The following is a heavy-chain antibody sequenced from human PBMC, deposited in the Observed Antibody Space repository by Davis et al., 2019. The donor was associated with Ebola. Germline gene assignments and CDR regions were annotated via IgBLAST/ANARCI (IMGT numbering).Heavy chain of an antibody. D-gene: IGHD2-15*01. V-gene: IGHV3-13*01. J-gene: IGHJ5*02. Sequence: PGGSLRLSCAASGFTFSYYDMQWVRQAAGKGLEWVSGMGTIGGDTHYADSVKGRFTISRDDAKNSLYLQMDSLRAGDTAIYYCARANSGCTGGGCFSGHWFDPWGQGTLVTVSS. CDR3: ARANSGCTGGGCFSGHWFDP. CDR2: MGTIGGDT. CDR1: GFTFSYYD.